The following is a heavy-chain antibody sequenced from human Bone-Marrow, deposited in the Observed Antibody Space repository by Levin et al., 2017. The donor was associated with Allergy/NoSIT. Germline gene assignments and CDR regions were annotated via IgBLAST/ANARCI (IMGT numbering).Heavy chain of an antibody. CDR2: ISGSGGST. Sequence: GGSLRLSCAASGFTFSSYAMSWVRQAPGKGLEWVSAISGSGGSTYYADSVKGRFTISRDNSKNTLYLQMNSLRAEDTAVYYCANSQAPNPYYDSSGYPPSDYWGQGTLVTVTS. CDR1: GFTFSSYA. D-gene: IGHD3-22*01. J-gene: IGHJ4*02. CDR3: ANSQAPNPYYDSSGYPPSDY. V-gene: IGHV3-23*01.